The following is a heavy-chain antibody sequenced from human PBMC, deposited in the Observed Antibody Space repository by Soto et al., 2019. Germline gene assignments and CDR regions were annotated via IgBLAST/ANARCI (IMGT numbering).Heavy chain of an antibody. CDR3: AKEPPATAAGGIDC. J-gene: IGHJ4*02. D-gene: IGHD6-13*01. CDR2: RSNDGSNT. V-gene: IGHV3-30*18. Sequence: XGSLILSCAASRFPFSPYGMHCVRQAPRKGLEWVAGRSNDGSNTYYGGSVKGRFTISRDNSEKTLYLQMNSLRAEDTAVYYCAKEPPATAAGGIDCWGQGTLVTVSS. CDR1: RFPFSPYG.